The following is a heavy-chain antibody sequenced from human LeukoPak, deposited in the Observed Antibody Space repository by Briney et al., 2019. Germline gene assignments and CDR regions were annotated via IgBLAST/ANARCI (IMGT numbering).Heavy chain of an antibody. D-gene: IGHD6-13*01. CDR1: GFTFDDYA. V-gene: IGHV3-9*01. CDR3: AKGREQLAEIYFGY. J-gene: IGHJ4*02. CDR2: ISWNSGSI. Sequence: GGSLRLSCAASGFTFDDYAMHWVRQAPGKGLEWVSGISWNSGSIGYADSVKGRFTISRDNAKNSLYLQMNSLRAEDTALYYCAKGREQLAEIYFGYWGQGTLVTVSS.